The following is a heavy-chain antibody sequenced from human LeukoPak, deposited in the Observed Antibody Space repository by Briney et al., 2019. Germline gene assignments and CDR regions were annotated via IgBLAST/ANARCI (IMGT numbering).Heavy chain of an antibody. Sequence: GGSLRLSCAAPGIYFKSYNMAWVRQAPGKGLEWVATTDREGSDRGKEYTASVRGRFTISRDNGKNSVHLYMSNLGADDTAVYFCVTEYWYRFDYWGQGILVTVSS. CDR1: GIYFKSYN. CDR2: TDREGSDRGK. J-gene: IGHJ4*02. CDR3: VTEYWYRFDY. V-gene: IGHV3-7*01. D-gene: IGHD1-14*01.